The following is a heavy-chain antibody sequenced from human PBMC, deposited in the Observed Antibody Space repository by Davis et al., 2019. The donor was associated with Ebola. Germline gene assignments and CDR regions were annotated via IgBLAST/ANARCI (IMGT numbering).Heavy chain of an antibody. J-gene: IGHJ4*02. D-gene: IGHD5-12*01. CDR2: TFYTSKWHN. V-gene: IGHV6-1*01. Sequence: LRLSCAISGDTVSGNSGAWNWIRQSPSRGLEWLGRTFYTSKWHNDYAESVKSRITVNPDTSKNQLSLQLNSVTPEDTAVYYCARGWLRSGFDSWGQGTLVTVSS. CDR3: ARGWLRSGFDS. CDR1: GDTVSGNSGA.